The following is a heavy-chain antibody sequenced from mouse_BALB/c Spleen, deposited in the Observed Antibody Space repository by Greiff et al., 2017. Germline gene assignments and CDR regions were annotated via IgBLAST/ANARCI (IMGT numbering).Heavy chain of an antibody. V-gene: IGHV5-6-5*01. CDR2: ISSGGST. J-gene: IGHJ4*01. CDR3: ARENGYDAMDY. CDR1: GFTFSSYA. Sequence: DVMLVESGGGLVKPGGSLKLSCAASGFTFSSYAMSWVRQTPEKRLEWVASISSGGSTYYPDSVKGRFTISRDNARNILYLQMSSLRSEDTAMYYCARENGYDAMDYWGQGTSVTVSS.